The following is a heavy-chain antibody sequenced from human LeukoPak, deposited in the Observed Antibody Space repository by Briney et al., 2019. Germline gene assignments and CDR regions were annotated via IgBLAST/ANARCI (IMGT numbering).Heavy chain of an antibody. V-gene: IGHV3-30*02. CDR1: GFTFSSYG. Sequence: GGSLRLSCAASGFTFSSYGMHWVRQAPGEGLEWVAFIRYDGSNKYYADSVKGRFTISRDNSENTLYLQMNSLRAEDTAVYYCARAVGATWGQGTLVTVSS. J-gene: IGHJ4*02. CDR3: ARAVGAT. CDR2: IRYDGSNK. D-gene: IGHD1-26*01.